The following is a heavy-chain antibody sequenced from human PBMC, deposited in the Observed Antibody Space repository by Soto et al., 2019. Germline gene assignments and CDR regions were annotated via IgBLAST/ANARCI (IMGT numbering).Heavy chain of an antibody. CDR1: GFTVSSNY. Sequence: EVQLVESGGGLVQPGGSLRLSCAASGFTVSSNYMSWVRQAPGKGLEWVSVIYSGGSTYYADSVKGRFTISRDNSKNTLYLQMNSLRAEDKAVYYCARQYCSGGSCYPRIAFDIWGQGTMVTVSS. CDR2: IYSGGST. J-gene: IGHJ3*02. D-gene: IGHD2-15*01. V-gene: IGHV3-66*04. CDR3: ARQYCSGGSCYPRIAFDI.